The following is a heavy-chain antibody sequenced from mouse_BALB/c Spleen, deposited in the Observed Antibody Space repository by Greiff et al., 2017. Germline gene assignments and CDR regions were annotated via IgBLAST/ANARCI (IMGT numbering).Heavy chain of an antibody. CDR3: ANSYGNDGFAY. CDR1: GFTFSDYY. V-gene: IGHV5-4*02. J-gene: IGHJ3*01. Sequence: EVQLVESGGGLVKPGGSLKLSCAASGFTFSDYYMYWVRQTPEKRLEWVATISDGGSYTYYPDSVKGPFTISRDNAKNNLYLQMSSLTSEDTAMYYCANSYGNDGFAYWGQGTLVTVSA. D-gene: IGHD2-2*01. CDR2: ISDGGSYT.